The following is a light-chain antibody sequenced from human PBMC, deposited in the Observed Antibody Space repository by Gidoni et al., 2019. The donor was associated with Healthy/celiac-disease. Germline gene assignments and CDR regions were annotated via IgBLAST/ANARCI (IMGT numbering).Light chain of an antibody. J-gene: IGLJ2*01. CDR3: CSYAGSRV. V-gene: IGLV2-23*01. CDR1: SSDVGSYNL. Sequence: QSALTQPASVSGSPGQSITLSCTGTSSDVGSYNLVSWYQPHPGKAPKLMIYEGSKRPSGVSNRFSGSKSGNTASLTISGLQAEDEADYYCCSYAGSRVFGGGTKLTVL. CDR2: EGS.